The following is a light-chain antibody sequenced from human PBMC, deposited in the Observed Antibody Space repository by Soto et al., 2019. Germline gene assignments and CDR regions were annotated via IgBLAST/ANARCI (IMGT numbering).Light chain of an antibody. V-gene: IGKV3-20*01. CDR1: QSVPNSY. CDR2: GAS. J-gene: IGKJ1*01. CDR3: QRYGTSTS. Sequence: EIVLTQSPGTLSLSPGERATLSCRASQSVPNSYLAWYQQKPGQAPRLLIYGASSRATGIPVRFSGSGSGTDFTLTISRLEPEYCAVYYCQRYGTSTSFGQGTKVEIK.